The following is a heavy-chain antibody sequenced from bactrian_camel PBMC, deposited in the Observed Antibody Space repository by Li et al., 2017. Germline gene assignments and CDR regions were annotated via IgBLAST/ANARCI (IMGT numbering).Heavy chain of an antibody. J-gene: IGHJ4*01. D-gene: IGHD3*01. CDR1: VSTATLNA. CDR2: INTDGGTT. Sequence: QVQLVESGGGSVHTGGSVRLSCVASVSTATLNAMGWFRQGPGKEREGVAAINTDGGTTYYADSVKVRFTISRDNAKNTHYLQMNSLKPEDTGIYYCTQNYWGLASIGQGTQVTVS. V-gene: IGHV3S54*01.